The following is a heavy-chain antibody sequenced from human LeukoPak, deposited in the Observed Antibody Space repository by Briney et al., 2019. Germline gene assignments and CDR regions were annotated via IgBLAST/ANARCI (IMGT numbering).Heavy chain of an antibody. CDR1: GFTFSSYG. Sequence: GGSLRLSCAASGFTFSSYGMHWVRQAPGKGLEGVAVISYDGGNKYYADSVKGRYTISRDNSKNTLYLQMNSLRAEDTAVYYCARGLWYDSSGYYYWGQGTLVTVSS. D-gene: IGHD3-22*01. J-gene: IGHJ4*02. CDR2: ISYDGGNK. V-gene: IGHV3-30*03. CDR3: ARGLWYDSSGYYY.